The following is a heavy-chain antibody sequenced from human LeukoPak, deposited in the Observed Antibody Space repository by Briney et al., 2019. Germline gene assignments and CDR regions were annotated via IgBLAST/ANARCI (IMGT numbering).Heavy chain of an antibody. J-gene: IGHJ6*02. Sequence: GGSLRLYCVDSGFTFTGYAMNWVRQAPGKGLEWLSYISTTGSTIYYADSVKGRFTISRDNDKNSLFLQMNSLRDEDTAVYYCARVRPNFDNFGMDVWGQGTTVTVSS. CDR3: ARVRPNFDNFGMDV. V-gene: IGHV3-48*02. CDR1: GFTFTGYA. CDR2: ISTTGSTI. D-gene: IGHD3-9*01.